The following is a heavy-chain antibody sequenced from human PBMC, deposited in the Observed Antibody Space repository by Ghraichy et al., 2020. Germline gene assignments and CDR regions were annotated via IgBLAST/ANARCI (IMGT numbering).Heavy chain of an antibody. CDR3: TRGRDGYINY. J-gene: IGHJ4*02. Sequence: QTLSLTCGISGDSVSSSSAAWSWIRQSPSRGLEWLGRTYYRSKWYNDYAVSVKSRITISPDTSKNQFSLQLNSVTPEDTAVYYCTRGRDGYINYWGQGTWSPSPQ. CDR2: TYYRSKWYN. CDR1: GDSVSSSSAA. D-gene: IGHD5-24*01. V-gene: IGHV6-1*01.